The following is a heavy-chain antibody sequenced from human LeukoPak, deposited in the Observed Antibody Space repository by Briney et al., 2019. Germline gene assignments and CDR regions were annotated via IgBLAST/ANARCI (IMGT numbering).Heavy chain of an antibody. CDR1: GGSISSNNYY. D-gene: IGHD3-10*01. CDR3: ADSGGY. V-gene: IGHV4-61*02. CDR2: IYTSGST. J-gene: IGHJ4*02. Sequence: SQTLSLTCTVSGGSISSNNYYWSWIRQPAGKGLEWIGRIYTSGSTNYNPSLKSRVTISVDTSKNQFSLQLTSVTAADTAVYYCADSGGYWGQGTLVTVSS.